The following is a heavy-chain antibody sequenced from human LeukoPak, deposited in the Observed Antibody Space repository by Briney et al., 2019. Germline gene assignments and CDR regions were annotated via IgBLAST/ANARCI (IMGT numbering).Heavy chain of an antibody. J-gene: IGHJ4*02. Sequence: PGRSLRLSCAAAGFAFSNYAMHWVRQSPGKGLEWVAAIWYDGSIQYYADSVKGRFTISRDNSKNTLYLQMDSLRAEDTAVYYCARAGYCSGGSCYGSDYWGQGTLVSVSS. CDR2: IWYDGSIQ. D-gene: IGHD2-15*01. V-gene: IGHV3-33*01. CDR1: GFAFSNYA. CDR3: ARAGYCSGGSCYGSDY.